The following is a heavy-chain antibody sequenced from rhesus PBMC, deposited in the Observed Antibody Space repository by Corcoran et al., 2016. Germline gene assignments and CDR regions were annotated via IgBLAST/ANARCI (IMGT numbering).Heavy chain of an antibody. V-gene: IGHV2S2*01. CDR2: LEWDDDK. Sequence: QVTLKESGPALVKPTQTLTLTCTFSGFSLSTSGLRVSWIRQPPGNAQEWLGRLEWDDDKYYNTYMKSRLTSPKDPSKNQVVLTRTNMDPMDTATYYCARSFPSAYSSLDVWGRGVLVTVSS. CDR1: GFSLSTSGLR. CDR3: ARSFPSAYSSLDV. D-gene: IGHD1-44*01. J-gene: IGHJ5-2*02.